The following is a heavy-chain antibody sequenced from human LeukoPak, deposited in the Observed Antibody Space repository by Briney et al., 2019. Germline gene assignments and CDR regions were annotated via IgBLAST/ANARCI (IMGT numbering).Heavy chain of an antibody. J-gene: IGHJ4*02. CDR2: ISGNGGDI. CDR1: GFTFGIHY. Sequence: GGSLRLSCAASGFTFGIHYMSWVRQAPGRGPEWISYISGNGGDIAYGDSVKGRFTISRDNAKNSLHLQTNSLRVEDTAVYHCVRQAGGAGGEWGQGTLIAVSS. V-gene: IGHV3/OR16-9*01. D-gene: IGHD1-26*01. CDR3: VRQAGGAGGE.